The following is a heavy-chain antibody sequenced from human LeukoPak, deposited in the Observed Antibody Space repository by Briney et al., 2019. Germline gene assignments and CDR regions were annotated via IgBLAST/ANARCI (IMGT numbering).Heavy chain of an antibody. J-gene: IGHJ4*02. CDR1: GFTFSSYA. V-gene: IGHV3-64*01. CDR2: ISSNGGST. Sequence: PGGSLRLSCAASGFTFSSYAMHWVRQAPGKGLEYVSAISSNGGSTYYANSVKSRFTISRDNSKNTLYLQMGSLRAEDMAVYYCASGFWSGYMDYWGQGTLVTVSS. D-gene: IGHD3-3*01. CDR3: ASGFWSGYMDY.